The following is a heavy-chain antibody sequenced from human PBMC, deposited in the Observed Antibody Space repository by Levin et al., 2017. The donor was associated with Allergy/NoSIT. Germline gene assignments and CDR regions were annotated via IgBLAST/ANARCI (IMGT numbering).Heavy chain of an antibody. V-gene: IGHV4-59*01. CDR2: ISYSGST. CDR1: GGSINSYF. J-gene: IGHJ4*02. Sequence: SETLSLTCTVSGGSINSYFWSWIRQPPGKGLEWIGDISYSGSTNYNPSFKSRVTISVDTSKKQFSLKLNSVTAADTAVYYCAGYYGFWSGNYFDYWGQGNLVTVSS. CDR3: AGYYGFWSGNYFDY. D-gene: IGHD3-3*01.